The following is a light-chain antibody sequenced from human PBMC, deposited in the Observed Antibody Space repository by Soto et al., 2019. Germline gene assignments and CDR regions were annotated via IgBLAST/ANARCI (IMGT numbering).Light chain of an antibody. V-gene: IGKV1-9*01. CDR1: QDIAIY. CDR3: QQSHSTPPT. Sequence: IQLTQSPSSLSASVGDRVTITCRASQDIAIYLAWYQQKPGEAPKLLIYAASTLYGGVPSRFSGSGSGTDFALTITSLQAEDFTTYYCQQSHSTPPTFGQGTKVDIK. CDR2: AAS. J-gene: IGKJ1*01.